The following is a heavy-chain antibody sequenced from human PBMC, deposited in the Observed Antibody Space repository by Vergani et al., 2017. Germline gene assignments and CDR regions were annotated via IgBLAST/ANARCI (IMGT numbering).Heavy chain of an antibody. J-gene: IGHJ4*02. CDR1: GVSIGSNSYY. Sequence: QLQLQESGPGLVKPSETLSLTCTVSGVSIGSNSYYWGWIRQPPGKGLEWIGTIYYTGTTYYNEAHKSRLTISVDTSKNQFSLKLSSVTAADTAVYYCASNGYYCLDYWGRGTLVTVSS. CDR3: ASNGYYCLDY. D-gene: IGHD3-22*01. CDR2: IYYTGTT. V-gene: IGHV4-39*07.